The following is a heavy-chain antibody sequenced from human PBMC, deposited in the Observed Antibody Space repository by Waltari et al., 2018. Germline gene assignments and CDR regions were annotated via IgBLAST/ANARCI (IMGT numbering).Heavy chain of an antibody. Sequence: QVYLVQSGAELKKPGASVKVSCKASGYTFTKYSRHWVRQAPGQGLEWMGWIHGGNGNTKYSKKFQDRLSISQDTSATTVYMELSSLTSEDTAVYYCAKTQYDFWSAYFDYWGQGTLVTVSS. D-gene: IGHD3-3*01. CDR2: IHGGNGNT. CDR3: AKTQYDFWSAYFDY. J-gene: IGHJ4*02. V-gene: IGHV1-3*01. CDR1: GYTFTKYS.